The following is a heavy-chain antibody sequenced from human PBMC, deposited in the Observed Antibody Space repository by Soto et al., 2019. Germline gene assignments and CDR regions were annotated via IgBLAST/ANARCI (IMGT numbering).Heavy chain of an antibody. CDR3: ARLGYCSGGSCTRSPAFDI. D-gene: IGHD2-15*01. CDR1: GFSLSTSGVG. CDR2: IYWDDDK. V-gene: IGHV2-5*02. J-gene: IGHJ3*02. Sequence: QITLKESGPTLVKPTQTLTLTCTFSGFSLSTSGVGVGWIRQPRGKALEWLALIYWDDDKRSSPSLNSRLTITKDTAKNQVVRTMTNMDPVDTATYYCARLGYCSGGSCTRSPAFDIWGQGTMVTVSS.